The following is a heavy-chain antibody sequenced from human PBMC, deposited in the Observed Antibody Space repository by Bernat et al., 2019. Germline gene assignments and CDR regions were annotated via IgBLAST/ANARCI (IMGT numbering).Heavy chain of an antibody. CDR2: IKRKNDGGTT. CDR1: GFSFSNAW. D-gene: IGHD2-8*01. V-gene: IGHV3-15*01. J-gene: IGHJ4*02. Sequence: EVQLVESGGGLVKPGGSLRLSCAASGFSFSNAWMSWVRQAPGKGLEWVGRIKRKNDGGTTDYAAPVKGRFTISSDDAKTTLYLQMTSLKTEDTAVYYCTTGYCSNGVCYTYFDHWGQGTLVTVSS. CDR3: TTGYCSNGVCYTYFDH.